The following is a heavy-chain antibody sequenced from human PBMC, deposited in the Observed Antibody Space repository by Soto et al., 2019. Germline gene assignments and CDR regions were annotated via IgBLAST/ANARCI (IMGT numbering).Heavy chain of an antibody. CDR2: IKQDGSEK. Sequence: GGSLRLSCAASGFTFSSYWMSWVRQAPGKGLEWVANIKQDGSEKYYVVSVKGRSTISRDNAKNSLYLQMNSLRAEDTAVYYCANSAFGAFDIWGQGTMVTVSS. D-gene: IGHD3-10*01. J-gene: IGHJ3*02. CDR1: GFTFSSYW. CDR3: ANSAFGAFDI. V-gene: IGHV3-7*05.